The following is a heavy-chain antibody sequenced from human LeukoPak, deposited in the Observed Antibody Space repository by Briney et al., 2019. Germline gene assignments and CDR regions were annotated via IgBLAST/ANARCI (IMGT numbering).Heavy chain of an antibody. CDR3: ARTVDSSGYYFFYYFDY. Sequence: ASVKVSCKASGYTFTGYCMHWVRQAPGQGLEWMGWISAYNGNTNYAQKLQGRVTMTTDTSTSTAYMELRSLRSDDTAVYYCARTVDSSGYYFFYYFDYWGQGTLVTVPS. D-gene: IGHD3-22*01. V-gene: IGHV1-18*04. CDR2: ISAYNGNT. CDR1: GYTFTGYC. J-gene: IGHJ4*02.